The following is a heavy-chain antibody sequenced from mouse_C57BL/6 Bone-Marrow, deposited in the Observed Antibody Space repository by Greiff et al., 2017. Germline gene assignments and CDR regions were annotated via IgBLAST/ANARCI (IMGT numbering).Heavy chain of an antibody. V-gene: IGHV1-69*01. CDR3: ARQFAY. J-gene: IGHJ3*01. CDR1: GYTFTSYW. CDR2: IDPSDSYT. Sequence: QVQLKQSGAELVMPGASVKLSCKAFGYTFTSYWMHWVKQRPGQGLEWIGEIDPSDSYTNYNQKFKGKSTLTVDKSSSTAYMQLSSLTSEDSAVYYCARQFAYWGQGTLVTVSA.